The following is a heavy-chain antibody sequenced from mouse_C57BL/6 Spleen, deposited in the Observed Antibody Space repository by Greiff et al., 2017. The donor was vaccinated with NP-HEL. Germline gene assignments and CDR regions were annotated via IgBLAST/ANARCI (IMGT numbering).Heavy chain of an antibody. D-gene: IGHD1-1*01. CDR2: FYPGSGSI. V-gene: IGHV1-62-2*01. CDR1: GYTFTEYT. CDR3: ARHELDYGSRDWYFDV. Sequence: VQLQQSGAELVKPGASVKLSCKASGYTFTEYTIHWVKQRSGQGLEWIGWFYPGSGSIKYNEKFKDKATLTADKSSSTVYSELSRLTSEDSAVYFCARHELDYGSRDWYFDVWGTGTTVTVSS. J-gene: IGHJ1*03.